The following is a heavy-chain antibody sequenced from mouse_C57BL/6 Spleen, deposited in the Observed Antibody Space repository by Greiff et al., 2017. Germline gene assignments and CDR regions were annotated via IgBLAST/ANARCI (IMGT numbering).Heavy chain of an antibody. CDR2: IDPENGDT. CDR3: TIYGYDGY. V-gene: IGHV14-4*01. D-gene: IGHD2-2*01. CDR1: GFNIKDDY. J-gene: IGHJ2*01. Sequence: EVKLVESGAELVRPGASVKLSCTASGFNIKDDYMHWVKQRPEQGLEWIGWIDPENGDTEYASKFQGKATITADTSSNTAYLQLSSLTSEDTAVYYCTIYGYDGYWGQGTTLTVSS.